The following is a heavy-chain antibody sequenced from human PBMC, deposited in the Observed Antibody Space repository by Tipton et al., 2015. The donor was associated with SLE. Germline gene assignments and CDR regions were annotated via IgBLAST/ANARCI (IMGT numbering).Heavy chain of an antibody. V-gene: IGHV4-61*02. J-gene: IGHJ2*01. CDR2: IYNTGAT. CDR3: ARVDRGQWNFDI. Sequence: TLSLTCTVSGGSITSGSYYWSWIRQPAGQGLEWIGRIYNTGATYYNPSLKSRVSMSVDTSKNQISLRLNSVTAADTAVYYCARVDRGQWNFDIWGRGTLVTVSS. CDR1: GGSITSGSYY. D-gene: IGHD1-26*01.